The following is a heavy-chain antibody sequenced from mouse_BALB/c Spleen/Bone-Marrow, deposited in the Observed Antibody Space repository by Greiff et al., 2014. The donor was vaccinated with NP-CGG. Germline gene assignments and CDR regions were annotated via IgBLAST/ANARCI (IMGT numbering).Heavy chain of an antibody. CDR1: GYTFTRYY. CDR2: INPNNDGT. D-gene: IGHD2-3*01. CDR3: ARAAYDPYAMDY. J-gene: IGHJ4*01. Sequence: VQLQESGAELVKPGASVKLSCKASGYTFTRYYMYWVKQRPGQGLEWIGEINPNNDGTNFNEKFKSKATLTVDKSSSTAYMQLSSLTSEDSAVYYCARAAYDPYAMDYWGQGTSVTVSS. V-gene: IGHV1S81*02.